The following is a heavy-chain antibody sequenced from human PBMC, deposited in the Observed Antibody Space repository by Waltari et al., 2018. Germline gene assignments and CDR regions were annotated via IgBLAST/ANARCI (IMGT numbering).Heavy chain of an antibody. V-gene: IGHV3-74*03. CDR1: GFTFSSYW. J-gene: IGHJ6*02. D-gene: IGHD2-15*01. Sequence: EVQLMESGGGLVQPGGSLRLSCAASGFTFSSYWMHWVRQVPGNGLVWVSAITSDGGRTMYADSVKGRFTISRDNAKNTLYLQMNSLRADDTAVYYCATHRPGGYGMDVWGHGTTVTVSS. CDR3: ATHRPGGYGMDV. CDR2: ITSDGGRT.